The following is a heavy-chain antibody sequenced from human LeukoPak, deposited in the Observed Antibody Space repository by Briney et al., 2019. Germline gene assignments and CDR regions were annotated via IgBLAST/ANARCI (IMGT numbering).Heavy chain of an antibody. J-gene: IGHJ3*02. CDR2: TDGDGGST. V-gene: IGHV3-74*01. CDR1: GFTFRNHW. CDR3: SKDGMTLAYAFDI. D-gene: IGHD5-24*01. Sequence: GGSLRLSCAASGFTFRNHWMHWVRQAPGEGLVWVSRTDGDGGSTGYADSVKGRFTISRDNAKNTLYLQLNSLRAEDTAVYYCSKDGMTLAYAFDIWGQGTMVTVSS.